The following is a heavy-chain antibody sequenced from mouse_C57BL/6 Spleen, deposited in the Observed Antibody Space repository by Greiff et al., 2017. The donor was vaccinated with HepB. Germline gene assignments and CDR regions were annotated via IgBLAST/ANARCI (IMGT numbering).Heavy chain of an antibody. D-gene: IGHD2-14*01. J-gene: IGHJ1*03. CDR3: TRGGTLGWYFDV. V-gene: IGHV5-9-1*02. CDR2: ISSGGDYI. CDR1: GFTFSSYA. Sequence: EVKVVESGEGLVKPGGSLKLSCAASGFTFSSYAMSWVRQTPEKRLEWVAYISSGGDYIYYADTVKGRFTISRDNARNTLYLQMSSLKSEDTAMYYCTRGGTLGWYFDVWGTGTTVTVSS.